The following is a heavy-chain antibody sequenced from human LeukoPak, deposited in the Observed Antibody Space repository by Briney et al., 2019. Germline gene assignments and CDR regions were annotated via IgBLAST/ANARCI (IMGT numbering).Heavy chain of an antibody. CDR2: INPNSGGT. CDR3: ARDRITMVRGVIRINWFDP. Sequence: GASVKVSCKASGYTFTDYYMHWVRQAPGQGLEWMGWINPNSGGTNYAQKFQGRVTMTRDTSISTAYMELSRLRSDDAAVYYCARDRITMVRGVIRINWFDPWGQGTLVTVSS. J-gene: IGHJ5*02. D-gene: IGHD3-10*01. CDR1: GYTFTDYY. V-gene: IGHV1-2*02.